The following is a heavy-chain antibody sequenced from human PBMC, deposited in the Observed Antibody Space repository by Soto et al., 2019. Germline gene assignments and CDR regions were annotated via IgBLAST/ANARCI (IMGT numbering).Heavy chain of an antibody. D-gene: IGHD5-18*01. V-gene: IGHV3-23*01. CDR2: ISFSGSAT. J-gene: IGHJ4*02. Sequence: GGSLRLSCAASGFTFSTYAMSWVRQAPGKGLEWVSGISFSGSATYYSNSVQGRFTISRDNSKNTLYLQINSLRADDTAIYYCAKSYSGFRIFNHWGQGTLVTVSS. CDR1: GFTFSTYA. CDR3: AKSYSGFRIFNH.